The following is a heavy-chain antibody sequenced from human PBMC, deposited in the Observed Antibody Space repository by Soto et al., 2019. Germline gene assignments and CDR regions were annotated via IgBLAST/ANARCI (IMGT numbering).Heavy chain of an antibody. D-gene: IGHD6-13*01. Sequence: QVQLVQSGAEVKKPGSSVKVSCKTSGGTFSSYANSWVRQAPGQGLEWMGGIIPIFGTADYAQKFQGRVTITAGDSTSTVYMELGSLRSEDTAVYYCARGSRGGYDPFDIWGQGTMVTVSS. V-gene: IGHV1-69*01. J-gene: IGHJ3*02. CDR1: GGTFSSYA. CDR3: ARGSRGGYDPFDI. CDR2: IIPIFGTA.